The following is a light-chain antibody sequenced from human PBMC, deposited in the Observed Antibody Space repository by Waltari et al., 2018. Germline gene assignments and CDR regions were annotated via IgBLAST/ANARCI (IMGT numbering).Light chain of an antibody. J-gene: IGKJ2*01. CDR2: GAS. V-gene: IGKV3-20*01. Sequence: EIVLTQPPGTLSLSPGERATLSCRASQSISSTYLAWYQQKPGQAPRLLIYGASRRATGIPDRFSGSGSGTDFTLSISRLEPEDFAVYYCQQGGGPLRFTFGQGTKLEIK. CDR3: QQGGGPLRFT. CDR1: QSISSTY.